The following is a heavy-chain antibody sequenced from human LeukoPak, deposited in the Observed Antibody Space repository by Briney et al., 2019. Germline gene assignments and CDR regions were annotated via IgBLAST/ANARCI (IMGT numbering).Heavy chain of an antibody. CDR1: GFTFSSYG. Sequence: GGSLRLSCAASGFTFSSYGMHWVRQAPGKGLEWVAVIWYDGSNIYYADSVKGRFTISRDNSKNTLYLQMNSLRDADTAVYYCARDRVRSVVVPAAPQDYWGQGTLVTVSS. V-gene: IGHV3-30*19. J-gene: IGHJ4*02. D-gene: IGHD2-2*01. CDR3: ARDRVRSVVVPAAPQDY. CDR2: IWYDGSNI.